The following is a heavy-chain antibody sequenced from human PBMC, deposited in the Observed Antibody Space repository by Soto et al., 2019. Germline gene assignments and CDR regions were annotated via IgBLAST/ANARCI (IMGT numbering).Heavy chain of an antibody. CDR2: IYPNTETT. CDR3: VSLQTSGWPGVH. D-gene: IGHD6-25*01. Sequence: ASVKVSCKASGYSFSGYYIQRVRQAPGQGPEWLGWIYPNTETTDSSKKFQGRVTMTSDMSTRTVYMGLRDLRSDDTAVYYCVSLQTSGWPGVHWGQGTLVTVSS. J-gene: IGHJ4*02. CDR1: GYSFSGYY. V-gene: IGHV1-2*02.